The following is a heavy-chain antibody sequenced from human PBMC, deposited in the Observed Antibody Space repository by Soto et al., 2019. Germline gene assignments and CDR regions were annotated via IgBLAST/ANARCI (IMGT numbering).Heavy chain of an antibody. V-gene: IGHV4-30-2*01. Sequence: PSETLSLTCAVSGGSISSGGYSWSWIRQPPGKGLEWIGYIYHSGSTYYNPSLKSRVTISVDRSKNQFSLKLSSVTAAGTAVYYCARLHGPWGQGSLDTVPA. D-gene: IGHD4-4*01. CDR2: IYHSGST. J-gene: IGHJ4*02. CDR3: ARLHGP. CDR1: GGSISSGGYS.